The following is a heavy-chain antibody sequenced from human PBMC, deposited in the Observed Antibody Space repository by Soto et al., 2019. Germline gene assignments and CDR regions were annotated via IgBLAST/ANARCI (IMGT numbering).Heavy chain of an antibody. D-gene: IGHD1-20*01. V-gene: IGHV1-69*13. CDR1: GGTFSSYA. CDR2: IIPIFGTA. J-gene: IGHJ5*02. Sequence: GASVKVSCKASGGTFSSYAISWVRQAPGQGLEWMGGIIPIFGTANYAQKFQGRVTITADESTSTAYMELSSLRSEDTAVYYCARTTPYNWNDGWFDPWGQGTLVTVSS. CDR3: ARTTPYNWNDGWFDP.